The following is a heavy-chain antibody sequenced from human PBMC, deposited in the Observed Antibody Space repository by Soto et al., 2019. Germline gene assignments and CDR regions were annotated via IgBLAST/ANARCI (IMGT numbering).Heavy chain of an antibody. D-gene: IGHD4-4*01. Sequence: GGSLRLSCAASGFTFSNSWMHWVRQTPGKGLVWVSRINTDGSYINYVHSVKGRFTVSRDNANSTLYLQMNSMRAEDSAVYYCVSSVISTLDPNXWGQGTQVTVSX. CDR3: VSSVISTLDPNX. CDR1: GFTFSNSW. CDR2: INTDGSYI. V-gene: IGHV3-74*01. J-gene: IGHJ4*02.